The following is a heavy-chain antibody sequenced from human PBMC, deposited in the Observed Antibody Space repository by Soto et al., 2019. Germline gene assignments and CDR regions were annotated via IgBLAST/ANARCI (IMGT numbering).Heavy chain of an antibody. CDR3: AKGGTTVVTDFDY. Sequence: LRLSCAASGFTFSTYAMSWVRQAQGKGLEWVSSISGSGGTTYYADSVKGRFTISRDKSKNTLFLQMNSLRVEDTALYYCAKGGTTVVTDFDYWGQGALVTVSS. CDR1: GFTFSTYA. CDR2: ISGSGGTT. J-gene: IGHJ4*02. D-gene: IGHD4-17*01. V-gene: IGHV3-23*01.